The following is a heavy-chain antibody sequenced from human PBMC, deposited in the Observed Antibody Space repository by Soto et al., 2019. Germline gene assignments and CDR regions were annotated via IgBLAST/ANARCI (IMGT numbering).Heavy chain of an antibody. D-gene: IGHD2-21*01. J-gene: IGHJ5*02. CDR2: IIPKRGSA. CDR1: VGGNLRDYR. Sequence: QVQRVQSGAEVKEPGSSVKVSCKASVGGNLRDYRTTWVRRAPGQGLEWMGGIIPKRGSANYAQNFQGRVTVTADESTNTVYMELRSLRSDDTAVYYCARGGDGDNFGAVSWGQGTPVTVSS. CDR3: ARGGDGDNFGAVS. V-gene: IGHV1-69*01.